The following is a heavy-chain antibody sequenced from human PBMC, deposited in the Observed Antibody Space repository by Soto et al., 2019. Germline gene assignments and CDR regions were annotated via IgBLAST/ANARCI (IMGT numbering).Heavy chain of an antibody. Sequence: QLQLQESGPGLVKPSETLSLTCTVSGGSISSSSFYWGWIRQPPGKGLEWIGSIYYSGSTYHNPSLKSRVTISVDTSKNQFSLKLSSVTAADTAVYYCARQMVSSYGSAAYFDYWGQGTLVTVSS. CDR2: IYYSGST. V-gene: IGHV4-39*01. CDR1: GGSISSSSFY. J-gene: IGHJ4*02. CDR3: ARQMVSSYGSAAYFDY. D-gene: IGHD5-18*01.